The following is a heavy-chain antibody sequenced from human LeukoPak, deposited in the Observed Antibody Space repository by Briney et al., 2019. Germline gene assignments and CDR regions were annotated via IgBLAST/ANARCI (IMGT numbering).Heavy chain of an antibody. J-gene: IGHJ4*02. D-gene: IGHD6-13*01. Sequence: GGSLRLSCAASGFTFSSYSMNWVRQAPGKGLEWVSYISSSSSTIYYADSVKGRSTISRDNAKNSLYLQMNSLRAEDTAVYYCARGIQDSSSWPIDYWGQGTLVTVSS. V-gene: IGHV3-48*01. CDR2: ISSSSSTI. CDR3: ARGIQDSSSWPIDY. CDR1: GFTFSSYS.